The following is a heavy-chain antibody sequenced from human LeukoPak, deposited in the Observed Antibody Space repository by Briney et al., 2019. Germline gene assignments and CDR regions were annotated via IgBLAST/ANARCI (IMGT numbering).Heavy chain of an antibody. CDR1: GGSFSGYY. J-gene: IGHJ6*03. CDR2: INHSGST. CDR3: ARLGKGSSNWAPPRYYYYYYMDV. D-gene: IGHD6-13*01. Sequence: SETLSLTCAVYGGSFSGYYWSWIRQPPGKGLEWIGEINHSGSTNYNPSLKSRVTISVDTSKNQFSLKLSSVTAADTAVYYCARLGKGSSNWAPPRYYYYYYMDVWGQGTLVTVSS. V-gene: IGHV4-34*01.